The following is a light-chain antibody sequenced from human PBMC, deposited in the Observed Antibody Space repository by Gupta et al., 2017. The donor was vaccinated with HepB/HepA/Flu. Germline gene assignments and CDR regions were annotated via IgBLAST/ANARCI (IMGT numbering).Light chain of an antibody. CDR1: QSISIY. Sequence: DIQMTQSPSSLSASVGDRLTITCRASQSISIYLSWYQQKPGKAPNLLIYAASNLQSGVPSRFSGSGSGTDFTLTISSLQTEDFATYYCQQSYGAPTFGGWTKVEIK. V-gene: IGKV1-39*01. CDR3: QQSYGAPT. J-gene: IGKJ4*01. CDR2: AAS.